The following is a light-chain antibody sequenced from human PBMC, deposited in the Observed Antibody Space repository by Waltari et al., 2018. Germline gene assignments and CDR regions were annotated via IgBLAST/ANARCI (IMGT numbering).Light chain of an antibody. CDR2: GAS. V-gene: IGKV3-15*01. Sequence: EIVMTQSPATLSVSTEERATFTCRASQSIADNLAWYQQKPAQAPRLLIDGASTMATGVPARFRGSGSGTEFTLTISSLQSEDVAVYYCQQYNKWPPITFGQGTRLEIK. CDR3: QQYNKWPPIT. CDR1: QSIADN. J-gene: IGKJ5*01.